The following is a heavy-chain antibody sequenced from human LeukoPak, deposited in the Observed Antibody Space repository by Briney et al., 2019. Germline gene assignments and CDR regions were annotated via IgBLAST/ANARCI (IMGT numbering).Heavy chain of an antibody. CDR2: ISYDGSNK. CDR3: ANGEGIAAAGTSDFDF. J-gene: IGHJ4*02. CDR1: GFTFSSYG. D-gene: IGHD6-13*01. V-gene: IGHV3-30*18. Sequence: GGSLRLSCAASGFTFSSYGMHWVRQAPGKGLEWVAVISYDGSNKYYADSVKGRFTISRDNSKNTLYLQMNSLRAEDTAVYYCANGEGIAAAGTSDFDFWGQGTLVTVSS.